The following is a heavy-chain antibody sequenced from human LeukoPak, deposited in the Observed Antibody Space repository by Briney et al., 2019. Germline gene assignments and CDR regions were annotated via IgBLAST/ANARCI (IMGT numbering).Heavy chain of an antibody. Sequence: GGSLRLSCAASGFIFNSYTMNWVRQAPGKGLEWVATISPVSTYIGYRDSVKGRCTISRDNVKNSLYLQIDCLRAEDRAVYYCVRDVSRRIGIDVWRQPTTVTDSS. CDR3: VRDVSRRIGIDV. CDR2: ISPVSTYI. D-gene: IGHD2-15*01. CDR1: GFIFNSYT. V-gene: IGHV3-21*01. J-gene: IGHJ6*02.